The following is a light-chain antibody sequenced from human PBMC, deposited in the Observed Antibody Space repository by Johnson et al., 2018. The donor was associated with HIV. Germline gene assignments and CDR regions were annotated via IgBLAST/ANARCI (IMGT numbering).Light chain of an antibody. J-gene: IGLJ1*01. Sequence: QSVLTQSPSLSAAPGQKVTISCSVSTSNIGNNYVSWYQQLPGAAPKLLIYDNNKRPSGIPDRFSGSKSGTSATLGITGLQTGDEADYYCGTWDSSLSAYVFATGTKVSVL. V-gene: IGLV1-51*01. CDR2: DNN. CDR3: GTWDSSLSAYV. CDR1: TSNIGNNY.